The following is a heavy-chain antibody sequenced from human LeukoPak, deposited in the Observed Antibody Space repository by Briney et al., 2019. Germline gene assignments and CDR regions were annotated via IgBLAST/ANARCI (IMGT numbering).Heavy chain of an antibody. V-gene: IGHV4-34*01. J-gene: IGHJ4*02. CDR3: ARGGVFDY. Sequence: SETLSLTCAVYGGSFSGYYWSWIRQPPGKGLEWIGEINHSGSTNYNPSLKSRVTISVDTSKNQFSLKLSSVTAADTAVYYCARGGVFDYWGQGTLVTVSS. CDR1: GGSFSGYY. CDR2: INHSGST.